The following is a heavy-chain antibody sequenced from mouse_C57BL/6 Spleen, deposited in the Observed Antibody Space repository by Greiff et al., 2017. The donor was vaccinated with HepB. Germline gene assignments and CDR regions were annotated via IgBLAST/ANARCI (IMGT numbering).Heavy chain of an antibody. CDR3: ARSGYYGGGWYFDV. CDR2: IHPNSGST. Sequence: QVQLQQPGAELVKPGASVKLSCKASGYTFTSYWMHWVKQRPGQGLEWIGMIHPNSGSTNYNEKFKSKATLTVDKSSSTAYMQLSSLTSEDSAVYYCARSGYYGGGWYFDVWGTGTTVTVSS. V-gene: IGHV1-64*01. J-gene: IGHJ1*03. CDR1: GYTFTSYW. D-gene: IGHD1-1*01.